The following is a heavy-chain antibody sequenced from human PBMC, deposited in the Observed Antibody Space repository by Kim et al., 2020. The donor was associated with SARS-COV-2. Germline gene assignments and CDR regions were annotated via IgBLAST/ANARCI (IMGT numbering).Heavy chain of an antibody. J-gene: IGHJ3*02. Sequence: GGSLRLSCAASGFTFSTYDINWVRQAPGKGLEWVSYISSSSSTIYYADSVKGRFTISRDNAKNSLYLQMNSLRDEDTAVYYCARDPGYCSGGSCYGGAFDIWGQGTMVTVSS. D-gene: IGHD2-15*01. CDR1: GFTFSTYD. V-gene: IGHV3-48*02. CDR3: ARDPGYCSGGSCYGGAFDI. CDR2: ISSSSSTI.